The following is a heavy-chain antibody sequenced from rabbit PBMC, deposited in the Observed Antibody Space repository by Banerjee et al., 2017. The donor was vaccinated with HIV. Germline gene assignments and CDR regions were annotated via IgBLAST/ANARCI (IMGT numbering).Heavy chain of an antibody. CDR3: ARAEISNWLFRL. CDR2: IYAGSSSST. CDR1: GFSFSSSYW. Sequence: EESGGDLVKPEGSLTLTCTASGFSFSSSYWICWVRQAPGKGLEWIACIYAGSSSSTYYASWAKGRFTISKTSSTTVTLQMTSLTAADTATYFCARAEISNWLFRLWGQGTLVTVS. V-gene: IGHV1S45*01. J-gene: IGHJ3*01. D-gene: IGHD1-1*01.